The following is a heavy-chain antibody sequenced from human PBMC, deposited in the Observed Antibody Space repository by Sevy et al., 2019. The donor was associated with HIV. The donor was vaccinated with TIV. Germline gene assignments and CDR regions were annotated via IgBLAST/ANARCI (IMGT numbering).Heavy chain of an antibody. CDR1: GYTFTGYY. Sequence: ASVKVSGKASGYTFTGYYMHWVRQAPGQGLEWMGWINPNSGGTNYAQKFQGRVTMTRDTSISTAYMELSRLRSGDTVVYYCARAGSPVSSWFDPWGQGTLVTVSS. CDR2: INPNSGGT. J-gene: IGHJ5*02. V-gene: IGHV1-2*02. D-gene: IGHD3-16*01. CDR3: ARAGSPVSSWFDP.